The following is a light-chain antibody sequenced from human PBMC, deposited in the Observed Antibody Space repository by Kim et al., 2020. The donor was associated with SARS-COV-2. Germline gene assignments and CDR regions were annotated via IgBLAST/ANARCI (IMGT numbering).Light chain of an antibody. CDR1: SGSIASNY. V-gene: IGLV6-57*02. CDR3: QSYDSSNLWV. CDR2: EDN. J-gene: IGLJ3*02. Sequence: NFMLTQPHSVSESPGKTVTISCTGSSGSIASNYVQWYQQRPGSAPTTVIYEDNQRPSGVPDRFSGSIDSSSNSASLTISGLKTEDEADYYCQSYDSSNLWVFGGGTKLT.